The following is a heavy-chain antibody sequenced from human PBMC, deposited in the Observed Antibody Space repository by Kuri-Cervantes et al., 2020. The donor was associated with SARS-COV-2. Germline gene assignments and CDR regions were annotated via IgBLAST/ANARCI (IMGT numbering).Heavy chain of an antibody. CDR3: ARHGSSWAYYFDY. CDR2: TYHSGST. D-gene: IGHD6-13*01. V-gene: IGHV4-39*01. Sequence: SETLSLTCTVSGGSISSDDSYWGWVRQPPGKGLEWIGSTYHSGSTYYNPSLKSRVTISVDTSKNQFSLKLSSVTAADTAVYYCARHGSSWAYYFDYWGQGTLVTVSS. CDR1: GGSISSDDSY. J-gene: IGHJ4*02.